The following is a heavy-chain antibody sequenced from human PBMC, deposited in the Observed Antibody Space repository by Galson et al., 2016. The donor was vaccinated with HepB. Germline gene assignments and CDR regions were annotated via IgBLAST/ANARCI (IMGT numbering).Heavy chain of an antibody. J-gene: IGHJ4*02. CDR2: ISGSGGST. CDR3: AKDEGWAAAGRYYFDY. V-gene: IGHV3-23*01. CDR1: GFTFSNYA. Sequence: SLRLSCAASGFTFSNYAMSWVRQAPGKGLEWVSGISGSGGSTYYADSVKGRFTISRDNSKNTLFLQMHSLRAEDTAVCYCAKDEGWAAAGRYYFDYWGQGTLVTVSS. D-gene: IGHD6-13*01.